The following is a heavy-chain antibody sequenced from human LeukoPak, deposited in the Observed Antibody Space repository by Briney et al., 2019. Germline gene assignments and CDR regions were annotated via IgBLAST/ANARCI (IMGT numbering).Heavy chain of an antibody. CDR1: GFTFSGSA. V-gene: IGHV3-73*01. Sequence: GGSLRLSCAASGFTFSGSALHWVRQASGKGLEWIGRIRDKGNSYATAYAASLKGRFTISRDDSKNTAYLQMNSLETEDTAVYYCSREGTDSSGSHYYYYHYLDVWGKGTTVTVSS. J-gene: IGHJ6*03. CDR3: SREGTDSSGSHYYYYHYLDV. CDR2: IRDKGNSYAT. D-gene: IGHD3-22*01.